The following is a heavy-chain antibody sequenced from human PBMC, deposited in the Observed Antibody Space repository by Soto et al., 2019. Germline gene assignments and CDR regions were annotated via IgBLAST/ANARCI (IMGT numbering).Heavy chain of an antibody. Sequence: QVQLQESGPGLVKPSQTLSLTCTFSGGSISSGDYYWSWIRQPPGKGLEWIGYIYYSGSTYYNPSLKSRVTISVDTSKNQLSLKLSSVTAADTAVYYCARGDGYSSGWFDYWGQGTLVTVSS. CDR1: GGSISSGDYY. CDR2: IYYSGST. V-gene: IGHV4-30-4*01. J-gene: IGHJ4*02. D-gene: IGHD6-19*01. CDR3: ARGDGYSSGWFDY.